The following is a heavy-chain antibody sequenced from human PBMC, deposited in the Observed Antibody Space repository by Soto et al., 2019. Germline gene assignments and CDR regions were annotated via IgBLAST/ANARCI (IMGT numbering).Heavy chain of an antibody. D-gene: IGHD3-22*01. CDR1: GGTFSSYA. CDR2: IIPIFGTV. Sequence: SVKVSCKASGGTFSSYAISWVRQAPGQGLEWMGGIIPIFGTVNYAQKFQGRVTITADESTSTAYMELSSLRSEDTAVYYCARGNYYDSSGYYYAPVWFDPWGQGTLVTVSS. J-gene: IGHJ5*02. CDR3: ARGNYYDSSGYYYAPVWFDP. V-gene: IGHV1-69*13.